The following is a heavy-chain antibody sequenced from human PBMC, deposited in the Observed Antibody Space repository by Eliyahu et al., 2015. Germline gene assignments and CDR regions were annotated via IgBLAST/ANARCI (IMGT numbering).Heavy chain of an antibody. D-gene: IGHD3-16*01. Sequence: QLQLQESGPGLVKPSETLSLTXXXSXGXISSSSYYWGWIRQPPGKGLEWIGSIYYSGSTYYNPSLKSRVTISVDTSKNQFSLKLSSVTAADTAVYYCASTMIPDAFDIWGQGTMVTVSS. CDR3: ASTMIPDAFDI. J-gene: IGHJ3*02. CDR1: XGXISSSSYY. V-gene: IGHV4-39*01. CDR2: IYYSGST.